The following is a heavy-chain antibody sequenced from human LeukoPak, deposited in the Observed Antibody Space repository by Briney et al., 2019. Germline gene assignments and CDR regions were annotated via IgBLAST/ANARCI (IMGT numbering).Heavy chain of an antibody. V-gene: IGHV3-74*01. CDR2: TNRDGSST. Sequence: GGSLRLSCAASGFTFSSYWMHWVRQAPGKGLVWVSLTNRDGSSTSYADSVKGLCTISRDNDKNTLYLQMNSLRDEDTAVYYCARGPQEYSSEGAYYFDYWGQGTLVTVSS. CDR1: GFTFSSYW. D-gene: IGHD6-19*01. J-gene: IGHJ4*02. CDR3: ARGPQEYSSEGAYYFDY.